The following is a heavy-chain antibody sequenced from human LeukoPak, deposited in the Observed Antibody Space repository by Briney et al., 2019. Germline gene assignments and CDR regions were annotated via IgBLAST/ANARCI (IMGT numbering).Heavy chain of an antibody. Sequence: GGSLRLSCAASGFTFRNYWMSWVRQAPGTGLEWVANIKQDGSDRNYVTSVRGRFTISRDNAESSLFLQMNSLRAEDTAVYYCAREFYGDYVDWGQGTLVTVSS. J-gene: IGHJ4*02. D-gene: IGHD4-17*01. CDR2: IKQDGSDR. CDR1: GFTFRNYW. V-gene: IGHV3-7*03. CDR3: AREFYGDYVD.